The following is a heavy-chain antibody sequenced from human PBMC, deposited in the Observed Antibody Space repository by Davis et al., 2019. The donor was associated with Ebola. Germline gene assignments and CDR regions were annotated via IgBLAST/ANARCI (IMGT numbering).Heavy chain of an antibody. D-gene: IGHD3-10*01. Sequence: GGSLRLSCAASGFIFSSYGMHWVRQAPGKGLEWVAVIWYDGSNKYYADSVKGRFTISRDNSKNTLYLQMNSLRAEDTAVYYCARDRFVVRGVIHYYFDYWGQGTLVTVSS. V-gene: IGHV3-33*01. J-gene: IGHJ4*02. CDR3: ARDRFVVRGVIHYYFDY. CDR1: GFIFSSYG. CDR2: IWYDGSNK.